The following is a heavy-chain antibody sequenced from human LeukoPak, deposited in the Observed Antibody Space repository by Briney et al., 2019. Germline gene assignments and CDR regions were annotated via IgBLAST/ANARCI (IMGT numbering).Heavy chain of an antibody. D-gene: IGHD2-2*02. V-gene: IGHV4-34*01. CDR2: INHSGST. CDR3: ARGNCSSTSCYNGPFDI. Sequence: SETLSLTCAVYGGSFSGYYWSWIRQPPGKGLEWIGEINHSGSTNYTPSLKSRVTISVDTSKNQFSLKLSSVTAADTAVYYCARGNCSSTSCYNGPFDIWGQGTMVTVSS. CDR1: GGSFSGYY. J-gene: IGHJ3*02.